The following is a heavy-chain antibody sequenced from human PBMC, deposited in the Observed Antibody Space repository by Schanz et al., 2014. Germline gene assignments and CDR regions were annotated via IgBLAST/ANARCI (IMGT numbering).Heavy chain of an antibody. CDR1: GFTFRGHA. CDR2: ISTDGTNT. Sequence: QVQLVESGGGVVQPGRSLRLSCAASGFTFRGHAMHWVRQAPGKGLEKVAAISTDGTNTYYAVSVRGRFTISRDNSKNTVYLQMDSLRSEDTAVYYCTRDRGALINHNDALDLWGQGTMVSVSS. CDR3: TRDRGALINHNDALDL. J-gene: IGHJ3*01. D-gene: IGHD3-16*01. V-gene: IGHV3-30*04.